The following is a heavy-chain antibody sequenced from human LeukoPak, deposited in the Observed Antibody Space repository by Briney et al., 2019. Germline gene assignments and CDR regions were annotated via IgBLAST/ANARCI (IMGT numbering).Heavy chain of an antibody. CDR2: IYHSGST. CDR1: GGSISSGGYY. Sequence: SETLSLTCTVSGGSISSGGYYWSWIRQPPGKGLEWIGYIYHSGSTYYNPSLKSRVTISVDRSKNQFFLKLSSVTAADTAVYYCARAPYDFWSGYYIGEFDYWGQGTLVTVSS. V-gene: IGHV4-30-2*01. D-gene: IGHD3-3*01. CDR3: ARAPYDFWSGYYIGEFDY. J-gene: IGHJ4*02.